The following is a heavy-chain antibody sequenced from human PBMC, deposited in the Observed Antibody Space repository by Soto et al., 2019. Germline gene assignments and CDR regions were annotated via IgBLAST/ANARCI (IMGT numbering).Heavy chain of an antibody. V-gene: IGHV3-74*01. J-gene: IGHJ4*02. CDR1: GFTLSGHW. D-gene: IGHD2-8*01. Sequence: EMQLVESGGGLVQPGGSLRLSCAASGFTLSGHWIHWVRQAPGKGLEWVSRIDINGRGTSYADSVKGRFTISTDNAKNTVSWELTSLGAEAAAVYYWASVSEFWGQGTLVTVSA. CDR3: ASVSEF. CDR2: IDINGRGT.